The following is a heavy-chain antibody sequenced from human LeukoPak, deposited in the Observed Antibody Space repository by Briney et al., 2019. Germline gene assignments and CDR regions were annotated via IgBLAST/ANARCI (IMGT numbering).Heavy chain of an antibody. CDR2: ISSSSSYI. J-gene: IGHJ4*02. V-gene: IGHV3-21*01. CDR3: AREWVVVPAAVDY. Sequence: PGGSLRLSCAASGFTFSSHSMNWVRQAPGKGLEWVSSISSSSSYIYYADSVKGRFTISRDNAKNSLYLQMNSLRAEDTAVYYCAREWVVVPAAVDYWGQGTLVTVSS. D-gene: IGHD2-2*01. CDR1: GFTFSSHS.